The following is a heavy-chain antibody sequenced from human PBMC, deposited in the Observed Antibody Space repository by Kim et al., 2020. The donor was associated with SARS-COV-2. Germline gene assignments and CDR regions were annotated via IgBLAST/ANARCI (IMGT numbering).Heavy chain of an antibody. Sequence: YADSVKGRFTISRDNSKNTLYLQMNSLRAEDTAVYYCAKGYSGSYWDYFDYWGQGTLVTVSS. J-gene: IGHJ4*02. D-gene: IGHD1-26*01. V-gene: IGHV3-30*02. CDR3: AKGYSGSYWDYFDY.